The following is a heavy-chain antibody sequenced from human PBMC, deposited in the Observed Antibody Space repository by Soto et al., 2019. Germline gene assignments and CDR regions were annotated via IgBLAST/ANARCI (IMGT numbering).Heavy chain of an antibody. CDR3: ARGPEDYDFWTGYYSNCFDS. CDR1: GGSFSGYY. CDR2: INHSGST. J-gene: IGHJ5*01. Sequence: PSETLSLTCAVYGGSFSGYYWSWIRQPPGKGLEWIGEINHSGSTNYNPSLKSRVTISVDTSKNQFSLKLSSVTAADTAVYYCARGPEDYDFWTGYYSNCFDSWGQGTLVTLS. V-gene: IGHV4-34*01. D-gene: IGHD3-3*01.